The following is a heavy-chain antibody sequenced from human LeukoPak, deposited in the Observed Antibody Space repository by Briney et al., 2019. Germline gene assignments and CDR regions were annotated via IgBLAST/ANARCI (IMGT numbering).Heavy chain of an antibody. CDR1: GGSISSYY. CDR3: ARHGTSNGRGGSCYPWGFDP. D-gene: IGHD2-15*01. Sequence: SETLSLTCTVSGGSISSYYWSWIQQPPGKGLEWIGYIYYSGSTNYNPSLKSRVTISVDTSKNQFSLKLSSVTAADTAVYYCARHGTSNGRGGSCYPWGFDPWGQGTLVTVSS. J-gene: IGHJ5*02. V-gene: IGHV4-59*08. CDR2: IYYSGST.